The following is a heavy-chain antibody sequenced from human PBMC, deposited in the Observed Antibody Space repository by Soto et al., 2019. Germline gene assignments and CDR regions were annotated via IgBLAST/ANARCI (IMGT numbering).Heavy chain of an antibody. CDR1: GGSISSYY. D-gene: IGHD2-15*01. V-gene: IGHV4-59*01. CDR2: IYYSGST. CDR3: ARDRVSGGLDAFDI. J-gene: IGHJ3*02. Sequence: SETLSLTCTVSGGSISSYYWGWIRQPPGKGLEWIGYIYYSGSTNYNPYLKSRVTISVDTSKNQFSLKLSSVTAADTAVYYCARDRVSGGLDAFDIWGQGTMVTVSS.